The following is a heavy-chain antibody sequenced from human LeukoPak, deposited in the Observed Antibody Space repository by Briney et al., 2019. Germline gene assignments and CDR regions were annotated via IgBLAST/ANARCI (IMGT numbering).Heavy chain of an antibody. Sequence: SETLSPTCTVSGGSISSSRYYWGWIRQPPGKGLEWIGSIYYSGSTYYNPSLKSRVTISLDTSKNQFSLKLRSVTAADTAVYYCARVIVLMVYSIEPSWFDPWGQGTLVTVSS. D-gene: IGHD2-8*01. CDR1: GGSISSSRYY. J-gene: IGHJ5*02. V-gene: IGHV4-39*07. CDR3: ARVIVLMVYSIEPSWFDP. CDR2: IYYSGST.